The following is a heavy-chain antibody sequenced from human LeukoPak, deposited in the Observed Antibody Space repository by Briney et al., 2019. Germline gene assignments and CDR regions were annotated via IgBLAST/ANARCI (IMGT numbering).Heavy chain of an antibody. CDR2: ISSSSSYI. CDR3: ARVHCSSTSCYAFDI. Sequence: PGGSLRLSCAASGFSFSSYSMNWVRQAPGKGLEWVSSISSSSSYIYYADSVKGRSTISRGNAKNSLYLQMNSLRAEDTAVYYCARVHCSSTSCYAFDIWGQGTMVTVSS. V-gene: IGHV3-21*01. D-gene: IGHD2-2*01. CDR1: GFSFSSYS. J-gene: IGHJ3*02.